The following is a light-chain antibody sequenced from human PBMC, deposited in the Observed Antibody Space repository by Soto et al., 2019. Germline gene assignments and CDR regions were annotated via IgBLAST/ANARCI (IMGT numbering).Light chain of an antibody. Sequence: QSVLTQPPSASGTPGQRVTISCSGSSSNIGSNIVNWYQQLPGTAPKLLIYSNNQRPSGVSYRFSGSKSGTSASLAISGLQSEDEADYYCAAWDDSLSGLYVFGTGTQLTVL. CDR3: AAWDDSLSGLYV. CDR1: SSNIGSNI. J-gene: IGLJ1*01. CDR2: SNN. V-gene: IGLV1-44*01.